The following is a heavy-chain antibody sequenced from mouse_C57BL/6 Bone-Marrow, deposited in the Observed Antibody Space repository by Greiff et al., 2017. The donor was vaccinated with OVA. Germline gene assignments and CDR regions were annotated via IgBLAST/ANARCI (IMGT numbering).Heavy chain of an antibody. CDR1: GYTFTNYW. V-gene: IGHV1-63*01. D-gene: IGHD4-1*01. J-gene: IGHJ1*03. Sequence: VQLQQSGAELVRPGTSVKMSCKASGYTFTNYWIGWAKQRPGHGLEWIGDIYPGGGYTNYNEKFKGKATLTADKSSSTAYMQCSSLTSEDSAIYYCARRELGYWYFDVWGTGTTVTVSS. CDR3: ARRELGYWYFDV. CDR2: IYPGGGYT.